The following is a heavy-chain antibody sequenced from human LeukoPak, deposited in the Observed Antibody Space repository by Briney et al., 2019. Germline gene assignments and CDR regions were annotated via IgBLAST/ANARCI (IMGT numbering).Heavy chain of an antibody. V-gene: IGHV3-7*03. J-gene: IGHJ4*02. CDR3: AKEGRSLQTY. CDR2: IKEDGTET. D-gene: IGHD5-24*01. Sequence: GGSLTLSCAASGFMFSSNWMSWVRLAPGKGLEWVANIKEDGTETYYVDSVKGRFTISRDNAKNSLYLQMNSLRVEDTAVYYCAKEGRSLQTYWGQGTLVTVSS. CDR1: GFMFSSNW.